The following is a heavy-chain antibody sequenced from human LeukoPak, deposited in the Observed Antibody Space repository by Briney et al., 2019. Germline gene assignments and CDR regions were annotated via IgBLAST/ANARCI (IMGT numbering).Heavy chain of an antibody. J-gene: IGHJ6*03. D-gene: IGHD3-22*01. V-gene: IGHV3-21*01. CDR3: ASSVDSITMIVVVNFIMDV. CDR1: GFTFSSYT. Sequence: GGSLRLSCAASGFTFSSYTMNWVRQPPGRGLEWVSSISSSSSYIYYADSVKGRFTISRDNAKNSLYLQMNSLRAEDTAVYYCASSVDSITMIVVVNFIMDVWGKGTTVTVSS. CDR2: ISSSSSYI.